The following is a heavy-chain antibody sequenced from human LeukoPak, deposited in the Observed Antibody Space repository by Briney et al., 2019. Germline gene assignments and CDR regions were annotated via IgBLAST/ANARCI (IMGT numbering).Heavy chain of an antibody. J-gene: IGHJ4*02. V-gene: IGHV3-30*02. D-gene: IGHD3-9*01. Sequence: PGGSLRLSCAASGFTFSSYGMDWVRQDPGKGLEWVAFIRYDGSNKYYADSVKGRFTISRDNSKNTLYLQMNSLRAEDTAVYYCAKDQWHDTPIDYWGQGTLVTVSS. CDR3: AKDQWHDTPIDY. CDR1: GFTFSSYG. CDR2: IRYDGSNK.